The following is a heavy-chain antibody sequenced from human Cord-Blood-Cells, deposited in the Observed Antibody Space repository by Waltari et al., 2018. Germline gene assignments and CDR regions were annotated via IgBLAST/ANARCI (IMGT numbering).Heavy chain of an antibody. CDR1: GFTFSSYS. Sequence: EVQLVESGGGLVKPGGSLRLSCAASGFTFSSYSMNWVRQAPGKGLEWVSSISSSSSYIYYADSVKGRFTISRDNAKNSLYLRMNSLRAEDTAVYYCARDLLGVEDYWGQGTLVTVSS. V-gene: IGHV3-21*01. CDR3: ARDLLGVEDY. D-gene: IGHD2-8*02. J-gene: IGHJ4*02. CDR2: ISSSSSYI.